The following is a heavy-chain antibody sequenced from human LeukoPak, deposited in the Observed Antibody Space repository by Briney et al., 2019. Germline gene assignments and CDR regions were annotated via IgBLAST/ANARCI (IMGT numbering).Heavy chain of an antibody. D-gene: IGHD3-22*01. Sequence: GGSLRLSCAAAGFIFNNYGLVCVRHAPGKGLEWVSAISNDGGGTTYADFVKGRFSVSRDNSKNTLFLQMNSLRAEDTALYYCAKGSSGYFFDLWGQGTLVTVSS. CDR1: GFIFNNYG. CDR3: AKGSSGYFFDL. J-gene: IGHJ4*02. CDR2: ISNDGGGT. V-gene: IGHV3-23*01.